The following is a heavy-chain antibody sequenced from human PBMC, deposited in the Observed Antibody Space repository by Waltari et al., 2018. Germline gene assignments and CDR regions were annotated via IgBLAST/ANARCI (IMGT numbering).Heavy chain of an antibody. J-gene: IGHJ6*03. V-gene: IGHV3-53*01. CDR1: GFSVRDNF. D-gene: IGHD2-15*01. CDR2: SYTVGTT. Sequence: EVEVVESGGGLMQPGGSLRHSCAASGFSVRDNFTSWVSKAPGKGLEWVSISYTVGTTYFAESVKGRFTISRDNSRNTVYLQMNSLRVEDTAVYFCARVAGTALHRYYHYYMDLWGKGTTVTVSS. CDR3: ARVAGTALHRYYHYYMDL.